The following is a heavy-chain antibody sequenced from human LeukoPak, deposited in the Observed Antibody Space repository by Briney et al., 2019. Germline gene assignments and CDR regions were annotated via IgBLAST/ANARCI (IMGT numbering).Heavy chain of an antibody. CDR2: IYHSGST. D-gene: IGHD6-13*01. J-gene: IGHJ4*02. Sequence: SETLSLTCAVSGGSISSYGYSWSWIRQPPGKALEWIGYIYHSGSTYYNPSLQSRVTISVDRSRNQFSLNLTSVTAADTAVYYCARGYSSSWYLAYWGQGTLVTVSS. CDR1: GGSISSYGYS. V-gene: IGHV4-30-2*01. CDR3: ARGYSSSWYLAY.